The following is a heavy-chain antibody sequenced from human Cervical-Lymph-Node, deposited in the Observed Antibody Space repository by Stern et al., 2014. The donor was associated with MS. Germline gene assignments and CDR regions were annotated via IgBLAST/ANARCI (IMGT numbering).Heavy chain of an antibody. CDR2: IGTAGET. CDR1: GFTFSTYD. Sequence: EVQLVESGGGLVQPGGSLRLSCAASGFTFSTYDMHWVRQATGKGLEWVSAIGTAGETYYPASVKGRFTISRENAKNSLYLQMNSLRDGDTAVYYCARDRSPYGSGSQGMDVWGQGTTVAVSS. D-gene: IGHD3-10*01. CDR3: ARDRSPYGSGSQGMDV. V-gene: IGHV3-13*01. J-gene: IGHJ6*02.